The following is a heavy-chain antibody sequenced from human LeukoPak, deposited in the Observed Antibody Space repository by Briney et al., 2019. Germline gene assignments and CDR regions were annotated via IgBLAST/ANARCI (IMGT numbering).Heavy chain of an antibody. CDR1: GGSISSSSYY. D-gene: IGHD3-22*01. CDR2: IYYSGST. Sequence: SETLSLTCTVSGGSISSSSYYWGWIRQPPGKGLEWLGSIYYSGSTYYNPSLKSRVTISVDTSKNQFSLKLSSVTAADTAVYYCARVKTYYYDSSGYPLDYWGQGTLVTVSS. V-gene: IGHV4-39*07. J-gene: IGHJ4*02. CDR3: ARVKTYYYDSSGYPLDY.